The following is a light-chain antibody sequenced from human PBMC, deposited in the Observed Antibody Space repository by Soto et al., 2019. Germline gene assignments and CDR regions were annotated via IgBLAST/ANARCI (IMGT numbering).Light chain of an antibody. CDR1: QSVSSN. V-gene: IGKV3-15*01. Sequence: EIILKMSAVTQSVYPRVRAPLYCRASQSVSSNLAWYQQKPGQAPRLLIYGASTRATGIPARFSGSGSGTEFTLTISSLQSEDFAVYYCQQYNNWPRTFGQGTKVDIK. J-gene: IGKJ1*01. CDR3: QQYNNWPRT. CDR2: GAS.